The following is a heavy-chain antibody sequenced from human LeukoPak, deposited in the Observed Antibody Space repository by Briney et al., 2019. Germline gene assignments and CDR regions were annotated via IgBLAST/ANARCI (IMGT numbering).Heavy chain of an antibody. CDR1: GFTFSAYA. CDR3: TILPPRAQFDY. Sequence: GGSLRLSGAASGFTFSAYAMSWVRQAPGKGLEWVSGIGTSNGITYYSDSVQGRFTISRDNSKNSLYLQMNSLRAEDTAAYYCTILPPRAQFDYWGQGTLVAVSS. J-gene: IGHJ4*02. CDR2: IGTSNGIT. V-gene: IGHV3-23*01.